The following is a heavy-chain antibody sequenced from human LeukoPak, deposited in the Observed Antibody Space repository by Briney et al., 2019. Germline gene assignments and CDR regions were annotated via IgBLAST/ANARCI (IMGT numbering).Heavy chain of an antibody. J-gene: IGHJ4*02. CDR3: AKITYYDILTGYLVAPYFDY. CDR2: IRFDGTNK. Sequence: PGGSLRLSCAASGFTFSTSGMHWVRQAPGKGLEWVAFIRFDGTNKYYADSVKGRFTIPRDNSKNTVYLQMNSLRGEDTAVYYCAKITYYDILTGYLVAPYFDYWGQGTLVTVSS. V-gene: IGHV3-30*02. D-gene: IGHD3-9*01. CDR1: GFTFSTSG.